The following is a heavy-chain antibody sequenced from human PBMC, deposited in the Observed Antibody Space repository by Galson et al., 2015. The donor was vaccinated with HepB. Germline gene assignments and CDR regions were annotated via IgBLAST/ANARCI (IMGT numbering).Heavy chain of an antibody. CDR3: TRDSYYDPLYYGMDV. Sequence: SLRLSCAASGFAFRSYWMHWVRQVPGEGLVWVSRLNTDGSYPSYADSVKGRFTISRDNARNILYLQMNSLRAEDTAVYYCTRDSYYDPLYYGMDVWGQGTTVTVSS. V-gene: IGHV3-74*01. D-gene: IGHD3-22*01. CDR2: LNTDGSYP. J-gene: IGHJ6*02. CDR1: GFAFRSYW.